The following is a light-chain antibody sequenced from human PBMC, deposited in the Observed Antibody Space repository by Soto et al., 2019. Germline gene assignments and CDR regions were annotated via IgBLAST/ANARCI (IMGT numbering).Light chain of an antibody. CDR3: QQYSDRRQFT. CDR2: GAS. CDR1: QSVSST. V-gene: IGKV3-15*01. Sequence: EIVMTQSPATLSVSPGERATLSCRASQSVSSTFAWYQQKPGQAPRLLIYGASTRATGIPARFSGSGSGTEFTLTISSLQSEDFALYYCQQYSDRRQFTFGPGTRV. J-gene: IGKJ3*01.